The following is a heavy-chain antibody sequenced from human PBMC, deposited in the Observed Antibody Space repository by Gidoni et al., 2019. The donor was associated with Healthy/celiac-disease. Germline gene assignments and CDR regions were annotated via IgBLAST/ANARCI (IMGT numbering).Heavy chain of an antibody. V-gene: IGHV4-39*07. CDR3: ARVTLMVRGVISEVYYFDY. Sequence: QLQLQESGPGLVKPSETLSLTCTVSGGSISSSSYYWGWLRQPPGKGLEWIGSIYYSGSTFYNPSLKSRVTISVDTSKNQFSLKLSSVTAADTAVYYCARVTLMVRGVISEVYYFDYWGQGTLVTVSS. D-gene: IGHD3-10*01. CDR2: IYYSGST. J-gene: IGHJ4*02. CDR1: GGSISSSSYY.